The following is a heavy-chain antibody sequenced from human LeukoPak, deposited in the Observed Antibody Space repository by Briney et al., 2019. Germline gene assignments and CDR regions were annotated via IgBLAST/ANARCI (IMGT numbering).Heavy chain of an antibody. CDR3: AKAYAGYDLWGSYYLGY. CDR1: GFTFSTYG. D-gene: IGHD5-12*01. Sequence: GGSLRLSCAASGFTFSTYGMYWVRQAPGKGLEWVAFISYDGSKKYYADSVKGRFTVSRDDSENTLYLQMNSLRAEDTAFYYCAKAYAGYDLWGSYYLGYWGQGTLVTVSS. CDR2: ISYDGSKK. J-gene: IGHJ4*02. V-gene: IGHV3-30*02.